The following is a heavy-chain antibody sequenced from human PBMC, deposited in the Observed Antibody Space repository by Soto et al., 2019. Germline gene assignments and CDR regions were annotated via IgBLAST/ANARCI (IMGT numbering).Heavy chain of an antibody. J-gene: IGHJ3*02. V-gene: IGHV2-5*02. CDR3: AHTTTGGHAFDI. D-gene: IGHD1-26*01. CDR2: IYWDDDQ. Sequence: QITLKESGPTLVKPTQTLTLTCTFSGFSLSTSGVGLGWIRQPPGKALEWLALIYWDDDQRYSPSLKSRLTITKDTPKNQVVLTMTNMDPVDTATYYCAHTTTGGHAFDIWGQGTMVTVSS. CDR1: GFSLSTSGVG.